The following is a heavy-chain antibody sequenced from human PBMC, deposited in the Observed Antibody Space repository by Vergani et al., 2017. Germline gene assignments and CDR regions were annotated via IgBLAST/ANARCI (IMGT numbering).Heavy chain of an antibody. CDR2: INHIGST. CDR3: ARHGWHYVWGSYRIDY. CDR1: GGSFSGYY. J-gene: IGHJ4*02. Sequence: QVQLQQWGAGLLKPSETLSLTCAVYGGSFSGYYWSWIRQPPGKGLEWVGEINHIGSTNYNPSLKSRVTISVDTSKNQFSLKLSSVTAADTAVYYCARHGWHYVWGSYRIDYWGQGTLVTVS. V-gene: IGHV4-34*01. D-gene: IGHD3-16*02.